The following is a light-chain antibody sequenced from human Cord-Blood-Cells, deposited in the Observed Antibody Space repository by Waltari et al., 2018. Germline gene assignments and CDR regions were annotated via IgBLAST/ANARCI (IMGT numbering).Light chain of an antibody. J-gene: IGLJ1*01. V-gene: IGLV2-14*01. CDR2: EVS. Sequence: QSALTQPASVSGSPGQSITISCTGTSSDAGGYHYVHWYQQHPGKAPKLMIYEVSNRPSGVSNRFSGSKSGNTASLTISGLQAEDEADYYCSSYTSSSTYVFGTGTKVTVL. CDR1: SSDAGGYHY. CDR3: SSYTSSSTYV.